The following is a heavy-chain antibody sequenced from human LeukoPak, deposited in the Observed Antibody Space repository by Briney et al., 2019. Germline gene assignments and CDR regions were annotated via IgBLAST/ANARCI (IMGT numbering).Heavy chain of an antibody. CDR2: IYNSGYT. V-gene: IGHV4-59*01. J-gene: IGHJ6*02. CDR1: GGFMSTYF. Sequence: PSETLSLTCAVSGGFMSTYFWNWIRQPPGKGLEWIGNIYNSGYTNYNPSLKSRVTISVDTSKNQFSLKLSSVTAADTAVYYCARHLRSSWNYYYYYGMDVWGQGTTVTVSS. D-gene: IGHD3-10*02. CDR3: ARHLRSSWNYYYYYGMDV.